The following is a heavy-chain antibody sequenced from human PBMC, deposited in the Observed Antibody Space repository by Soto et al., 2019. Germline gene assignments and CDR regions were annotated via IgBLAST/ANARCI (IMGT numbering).Heavy chain of an antibody. V-gene: IGHV3-21*01. J-gene: IGHJ4*02. CDR2: ITSSSTYL. D-gene: IGHD6-13*01. Sequence: EVQLVESGGGLVKPGGSLRLSCAASGFTFSRYSMNWVRQAPGKGLEWVSSITSSSTYLYYADSVKGRFTISRDDAKNXXXXXXXXXXXXDTAVXYCXRDLAAAGYWGQGTLVTVSS. CDR3: XRDLAAAGY. CDR1: GFTFSRYS.